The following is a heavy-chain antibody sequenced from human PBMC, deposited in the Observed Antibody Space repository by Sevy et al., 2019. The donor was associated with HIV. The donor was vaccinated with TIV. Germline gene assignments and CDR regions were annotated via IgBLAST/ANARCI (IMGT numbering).Heavy chain of an antibody. CDR2: ISSSSSYI. D-gene: IGHD2-2*01. J-gene: IGHJ6*02. CDR1: GFTFSSYS. Sequence: GGSLRLSCAASGFTFSSYSMNWVRQAPGKGLEWVSSISSSSSYIYDADSVKGRFTISRDNAKNSLYLQMNSLRAEDTAVYYCARDPVLEGSTISYYYYYGMDVWGQGTTVTVSS. CDR3: ARDPVLEGSTISYYYYYGMDV. V-gene: IGHV3-21*01.